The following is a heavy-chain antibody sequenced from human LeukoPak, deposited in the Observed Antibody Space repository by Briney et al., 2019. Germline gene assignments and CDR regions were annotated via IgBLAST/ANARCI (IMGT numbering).Heavy chain of an antibody. CDR2: ISYDGTNK. Sequence: GGSLRLSCAASGFTFSNYGMHWVRQAPGKGLEWVAFISYDGTNKYYADSVKGRFTISRDNSKNTLYLQMNSLRAEDTAVYYCARGHTAVTRHFDFWGQGTLVTVSS. J-gene: IGHJ4*02. CDR3: ARGHTAVTRHFDF. D-gene: IGHD4-17*01. V-gene: IGHV3-30*03. CDR1: GFTFSNYG.